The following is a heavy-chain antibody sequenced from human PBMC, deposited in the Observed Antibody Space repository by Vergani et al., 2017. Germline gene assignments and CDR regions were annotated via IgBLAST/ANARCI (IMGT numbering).Heavy chain of an antibody. CDR3: TKGSVYYHDSAGHGYDPYTGFDL. V-gene: IGHV3-9*01. Sequence: EVDLVESGGGLAQPGGSLRLCCEASGITFWKFGMHWVRQGPGKGLEWVSGISWNSGAVDYADSVRGRFTISRDNAKNSLFLEMNSLRFEDTAVYFCTKGSVYYHDSAGHGYDPYTGFDLWGQGTLVTVSS. D-gene: IGHD5-12*01. J-gene: IGHJ3*01. CDR1: GITFWKFG. CDR2: ISWNSGAV.